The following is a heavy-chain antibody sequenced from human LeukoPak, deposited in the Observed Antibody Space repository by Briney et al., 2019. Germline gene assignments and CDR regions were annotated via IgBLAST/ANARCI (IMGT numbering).Heavy chain of an antibody. CDR2: ISAYNGRT. V-gene: IGHV1-18*01. Sequence: ASVKVSCKASGYTFSSYGISWVRRAPGQGLEWMGWISAYNGRTNYAQKLQGRVTLTTDTSTSTAYMELRSLRSDDTAVYYCARAVVPPLTMVRGVVILDYYYIDVWGKGTTVTVSS. CDR3: ARAVVPPLTMVRGVVILDYYYIDV. CDR1: GYTFSSYG. J-gene: IGHJ6*03. D-gene: IGHD3-10*01.